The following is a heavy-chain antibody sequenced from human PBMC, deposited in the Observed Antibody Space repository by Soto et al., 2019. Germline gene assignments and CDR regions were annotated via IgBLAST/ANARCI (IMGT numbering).Heavy chain of an antibody. CDR1: GGSISSYY. J-gene: IGHJ5*02. D-gene: IGHD1-1*01. CDR2: IYYSGST. Sequence: SETLSLTCTVSGGSISSYYWSWIRQPPGKGLEWIGYIYYSGSTNYNPSLKSRVTISVDTSKNQFSLKLSSVTAADTAVYYCARSYNWSDVWFDPWGQGTLVTVSS. CDR3: ARSYNWSDVWFDP. V-gene: IGHV4-59*01.